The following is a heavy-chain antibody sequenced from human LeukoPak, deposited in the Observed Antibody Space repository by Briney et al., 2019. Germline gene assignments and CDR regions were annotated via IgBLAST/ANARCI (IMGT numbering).Heavy chain of an antibody. CDR3: ARGAFYSSGWYGGYYFDY. D-gene: IGHD6-19*01. Sequence: GASVKVSCKASGYTFTSYGISWVRQAPGQGLEWMGWISAYNGNTNYAQKLQGRVTMTTDTSTSTAYMELRSLRSDDTAVYYCARGAFYSSGWYGGYYFDYWGQGTLVTVSS. V-gene: IGHV1-18*01. CDR1: GYTFTSYG. J-gene: IGHJ4*02. CDR2: ISAYNGNT.